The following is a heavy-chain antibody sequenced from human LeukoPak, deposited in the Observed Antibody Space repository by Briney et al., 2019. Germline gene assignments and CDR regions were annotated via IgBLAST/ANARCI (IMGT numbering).Heavy chain of an antibody. J-gene: IGHJ4*02. Sequence: GGSLRLSCAASGFTFDDYGMSWARQAPGKGLEWVSGINWNGGSTGYADSVKGRFTISRDNAKNSLYLQMNSLRAEDTALYYCARVRPKKGIVGATRTDYWGQGTLVTVSS. D-gene: IGHD1-26*01. CDR1: GFTFDDYG. CDR3: ARVRPKKGIVGATRTDY. V-gene: IGHV3-20*04. CDR2: INWNGGST.